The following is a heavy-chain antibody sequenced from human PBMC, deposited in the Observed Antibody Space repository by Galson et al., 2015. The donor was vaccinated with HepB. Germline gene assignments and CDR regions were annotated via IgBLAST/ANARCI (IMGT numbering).Heavy chain of an antibody. CDR1: GYTFTSYA. V-gene: IGHV1-3*01. CDR2: INAGNGNT. Sequence: SVKVSCKASGYTFTSYAMHWVRQAPGQRLEWMGWINAGNGNTKYSQKFQGRVTITRDTSASTAYMELSSLRAEDTAVYYCVRDDFNDPSLFDYWGQGTLVTVSS. D-gene: IGHD1-1*01. J-gene: IGHJ4*02. CDR3: VRDDFNDPSLFDY.